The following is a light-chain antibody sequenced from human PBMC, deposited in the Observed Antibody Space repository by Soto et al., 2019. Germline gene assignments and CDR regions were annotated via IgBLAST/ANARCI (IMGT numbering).Light chain of an antibody. Sequence: QSVLTQPRSVSGSPGQSVTISCTGTSGDVGGYNYVSWYQQHPGKAPKLMIYDVSKRPSGVPDRFPGSKSGNTASLTISGLQAEDEADYYCCSYAGSYTFGVFGTGTKVTVL. CDR3: CSYAGSYTFGV. J-gene: IGLJ1*01. V-gene: IGLV2-11*01. CDR1: SGDVGGYNY. CDR2: DVS.